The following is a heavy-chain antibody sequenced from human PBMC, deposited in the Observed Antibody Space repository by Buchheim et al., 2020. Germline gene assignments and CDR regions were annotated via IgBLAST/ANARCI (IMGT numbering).Heavy chain of an antibody. CDR1: GFTFSSYA. CDR2: ISGSGGST. V-gene: IGHV3-23*01. CDR3: ARRQHHCSGGSCYARMGFDY. J-gene: IGHJ4*02. D-gene: IGHD2-15*01. Sequence: EVQLLESGGGLVQPGGSLRLSCAASGFTFSSYAMSWVRQAPGKGLEWVSAISGSGGSTYYADSVKGRFTISRDNSKNTLYLQMNSLRAEDTAVYYCARRQHHCSGGSCYARMGFDYWGQGTL.